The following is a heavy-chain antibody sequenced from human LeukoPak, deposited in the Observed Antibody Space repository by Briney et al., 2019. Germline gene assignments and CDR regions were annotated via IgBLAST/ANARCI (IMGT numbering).Heavy chain of an antibody. J-gene: IGHJ6*03. D-gene: IGHD3-10*01. CDR1: GYTFTSYA. CDR2: INTNTVNL. V-gene: IGHV7-4-1*02. CDR3: ARDGRVLLWFGERTHMDG. Sequence: GASVKVSCKASGYTFTSYAMNWVRQAPGQGLEWLGWINTNTVNLTYAQGFPGRFVFSLATSVRTAYLQISSLKAEDSAVYYSARDGRVLLWFGERTHMDGWGKGTTVTVSS.